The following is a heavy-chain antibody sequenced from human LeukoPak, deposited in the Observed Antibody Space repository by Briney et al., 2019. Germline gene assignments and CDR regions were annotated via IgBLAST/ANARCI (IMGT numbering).Heavy chain of an antibody. V-gene: IGHV4-34*01. D-gene: IGHD6-6*01. CDR3: ARGISSIAARPLYFQH. CDR2: INHSGST. J-gene: IGHJ1*01. Sequence: SETLSLTCAVFGGSLNDYYWSWVRQPPGKGLEWFGEINHSGSTNYNPSLKSRVTISIDTSRNQFSLQLSSVTAADTAVYFCARGISSIAARPLYFQHWGQGTLVTVSS. CDR1: GGSLNDYY.